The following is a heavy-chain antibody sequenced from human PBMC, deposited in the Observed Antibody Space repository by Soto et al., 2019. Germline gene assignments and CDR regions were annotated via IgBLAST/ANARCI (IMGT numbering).Heavy chain of an antibody. D-gene: IGHD6-13*01. V-gene: IGHV3-23*01. CDR1: GFTFSSYA. CDR3: AKVRAYSSSWYWSLYFDY. CDR2: ISGSGGST. J-gene: IGHJ4*02. Sequence: GGSLRLSCAASGFTFSSYAMGWVRQAPGKGLEWVSAISGSGGSTYYADSVKGRFTISRDNSKNTLYLQMNSLRAEDTAVYYCAKVRAYSSSWYWSLYFDYWGQGTLVTVSS.